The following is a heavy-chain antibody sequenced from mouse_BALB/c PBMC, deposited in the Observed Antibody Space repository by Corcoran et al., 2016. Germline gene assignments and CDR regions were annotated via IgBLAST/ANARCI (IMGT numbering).Heavy chain of an antibody. J-gene: IGHJ3*01. CDR3: ATDYALAY. Sequence: DVQLQESGPGLVKPSQSLSLTCSVTGYSITSGYYWNWIRQFQGNKLEWMGYISYDGSNNYNPSLKNRISITRDTSKNQFFLKLNSVTTEDTATYYCATDYALAYWGQGTLVTVSA. D-gene: IGHD2-4*01. CDR2: ISYDGSN. V-gene: IGHV3-6*02. CDR1: GYSITSGYY.